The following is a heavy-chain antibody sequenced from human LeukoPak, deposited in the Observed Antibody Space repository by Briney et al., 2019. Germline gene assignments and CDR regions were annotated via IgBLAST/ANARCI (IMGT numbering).Heavy chain of an antibody. J-gene: IGHJ5*02. CDR1: GGSFSGYY. CDR2: INHSGST. Sequence: SETLSLTCAVYGGSFSGYYWSWIRQPPGKGLEWIGEINHSGSTNYNPSLKSRVTISVDTSKNQFSLKLSSVTAADTAVYYCARGLYYDSSGYSNWSDPWGQGTLVTVSS. V-gene: IGHV4-34*01. CDR3: ARGLYYDSSGYSNWSDP. D-gene: IGHD3-22*01.